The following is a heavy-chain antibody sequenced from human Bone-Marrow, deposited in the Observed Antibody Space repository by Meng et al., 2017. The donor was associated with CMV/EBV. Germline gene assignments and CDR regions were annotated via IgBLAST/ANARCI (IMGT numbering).Heavy chain of an antibody. Sequence: SVKVSCKASGGTFSSYAISWVRQAPGQGLEWMGGIIPIFGTANYAQKFQGRVTITTDESTSTAYMELSSLRSEDTAVYYCARDGGYSYGVGKDWGQGTRVTVSS. V-gene: IGHV1-69*05. J-gene: IGHJ4*02. CDR1: GGTFSSYA. D-gene: IGHD5-18*01. CDR3: ARDGGYSYGVGKD. CDR2: IIPIFGTA.